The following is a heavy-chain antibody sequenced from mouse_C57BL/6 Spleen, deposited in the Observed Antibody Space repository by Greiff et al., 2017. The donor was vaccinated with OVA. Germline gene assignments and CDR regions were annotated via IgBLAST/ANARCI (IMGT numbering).Heavy chain of an antibody. J-gene: IGHJ4*01. V-gene: IGHV1-82*01. CDR1: GYAFSSSW. CDR2: IYPGDGDT. D-gene: IGHD3-2*02. CDR3: ARSASSGYYAMDY. Sequence: VKLMESGPELVKPGASVKISCKASGYAFSSSWMNWVKQRPGKGLEWIGRIYPGDGDTNYNGKFKGKATLTADKSSSTAYMQLSSLTSEDSAVYFCARSASSGYYAMDYWGQGTSVTVSS.